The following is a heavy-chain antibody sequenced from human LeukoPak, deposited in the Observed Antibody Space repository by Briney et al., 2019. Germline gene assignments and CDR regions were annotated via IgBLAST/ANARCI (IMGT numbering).Heavy chain of an antibody. D-gene: IGHD3-22*01. Sequence: GGSLRLSCAASGFTFSSYGMSWVRQAPGKGLEWVSAISGSGGSTYYADSVKGRFTISRDNSKNTLYLQMNSLRAEDTAVYYCAKDSTRAYYYDSSGDDAFDIWGQGTVVTVSS. V-gene: IGHV3-23*01. CDR2: ISGSGGST. CDR1: GFTFSSYG. J-gene: IGHJ3*02. CDR3: AKDSTRAYYYDSSGDDAFDI.